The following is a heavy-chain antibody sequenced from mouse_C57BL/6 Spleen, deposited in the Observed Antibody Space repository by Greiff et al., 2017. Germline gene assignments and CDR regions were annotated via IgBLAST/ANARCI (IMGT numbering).Heavy chain of an antibody. V-gene: IGHV5-6*01. D-gene: IGHD1-1*01. CDR1: GFTFSSYG. Sequence: EVKLMESGGDLVKPGGSLKLSCAASGFTFSSYGMSWVRQTPDKRLEWVATISSGGSYTYYPDSVKGRFTISRDNAKNTLYLQMSSLKSEDTAMYYCARHEEDYYGSSYWYFDVWGTGTTVTVSS. J-gene: IGHJ1*03. CDR2: ISSGGSYT. CDR3: ARHEEDYYGSSYWYFDV.